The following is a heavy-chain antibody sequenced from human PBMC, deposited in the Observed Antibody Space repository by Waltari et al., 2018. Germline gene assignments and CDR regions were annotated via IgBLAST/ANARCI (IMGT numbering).Heavy chain of an antibody. CDR2: ISGNGGST. Sequence: EVHLLETGGGLVQPGGALRLSCAACGFTFCNYAMTWVRQAPGKGLEWVSGISGNGGSTYYADSVKGRFTISRDKSKNTLYLQMNSLRAEDTAVYYCAKDFRGWYFDYWGQGTLVTVSS. CDR1: GFTFCNYA. D-gene: IGHD6-19*01. CDR3: AKDFRGWYFDY. J-gene: IGHJ4*02. V-gene: IGHV3-23*01.